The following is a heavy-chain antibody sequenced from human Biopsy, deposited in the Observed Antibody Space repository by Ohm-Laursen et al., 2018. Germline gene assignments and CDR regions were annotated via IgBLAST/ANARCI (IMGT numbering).Heavy chain of an antibody. CDR2: TATTSGTK. Sequence: SLRLSCAASGFSFSSYSMNWARPAPGKGLEWVSSTATTSGTKFYADSVKGRFTISRDNAKNSLYLQMTSLRAEDTAVYFCVRGWWNRSARCLDHWGQGSLVTVSS. J-gene: IGHJ4*02. V-gene: IGHV3-48*01. CDR3: VRGWWNRSARCLDH. CDR1: GFSFSSYS. D-gene: IGHD1/OR15-1a*01.